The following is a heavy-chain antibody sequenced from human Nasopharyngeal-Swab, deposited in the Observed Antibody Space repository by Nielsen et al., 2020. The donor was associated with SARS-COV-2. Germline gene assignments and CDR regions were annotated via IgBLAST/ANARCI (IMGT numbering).Heavy chain of an antibody. CDR3: TTDSSAVAAKAVLSRGG. CDR1: GFSFSNYG. J-gene: IGHJ3*01. D-gene: IGHD6-19*01. V-gene: IGHV3-30*03. CDR2: ISYHGSNK. Sequence: GESLKISCAASGFSFSNYGMHWVRQAPGKGLEWVATISYHGSNKYYADSVEGRFTISRDNSDNTLFLQMNSLKTEDTGVYYCTTDSSAVAAKAVLSRGGWGQGTMVTVSS.